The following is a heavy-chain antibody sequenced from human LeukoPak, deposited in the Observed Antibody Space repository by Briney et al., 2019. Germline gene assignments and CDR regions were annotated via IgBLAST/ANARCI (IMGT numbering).Heavy chain of an antibody. D-gene: IGHD5-18*01. CDR1: GGSISSYY. V-gene: IGHV4-59*08. CDR2: IYYSGST. Sequence: SETLSLTCTVSGGSISSYYWSWIRQPPGKGLEWIGHIYYSGSTNYNPSLKSRVTISVDTSKNQFSLKLSSVTAADTAVYYCARHGDIAPDTGYYYGMDVWGQGTTVTVSS. CDR3: ARHGDIAPDTGYYYGMDV. J-gene: IGHJ6*02.